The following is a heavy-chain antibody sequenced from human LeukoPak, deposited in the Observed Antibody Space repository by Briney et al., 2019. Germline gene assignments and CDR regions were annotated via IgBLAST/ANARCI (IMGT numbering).Heavy chain of an antibody. Sequence: ASMKVSCKASGYTFTSYGISWVRQAPGKGLEWMGGFDPEDGETIYAQKFQGRVTMTEDTSTDTAYMELSSLRSEDTAVYYCTVRPYRGYSYGLIVQDFDYWGQGTLVTVSS. CDR3: TVRPYRGYSYGLIVQDFDY. D-gene: IGHD5-18*01. V-gene: IGHV1-24*01. CDR2: FDPEDGET. CDR1: GYTFTSYG. J-gene: IGHJ4*02.